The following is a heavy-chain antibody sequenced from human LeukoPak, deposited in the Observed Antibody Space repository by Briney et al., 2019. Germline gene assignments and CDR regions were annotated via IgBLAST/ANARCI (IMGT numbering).Heavy chain of an antibody. V-gene: IGHV3-21*01. J-gene: IGHJ4*02. D-gene: IGHD2-15*01. CDR1: GFTVSSNY. Sequence: GGSLRLSCAASGFTVSSNYMSWVRQAPGKGLEWVSSISIRSNYIYYADSVKGRFTISRDDAKNSVYLRMTSLKSDDTAVYYCAGGYCSGGSCQPFDYWGQGTLVTVPS. CDR3: AGGYCSGGSCQPFDY. CDR2: ISIRSNYI.